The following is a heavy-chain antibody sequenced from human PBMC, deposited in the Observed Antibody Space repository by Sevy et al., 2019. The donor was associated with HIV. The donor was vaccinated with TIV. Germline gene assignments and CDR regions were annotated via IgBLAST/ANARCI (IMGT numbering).Heavy chain of an antibody. D-gene: IGHD2-2*02. Sequence: ASVKVSCKASGYTFTDYYIHWVRQAPGQGFEWMGWINPKSGGTNCAQKFHGRVTMTRDTSISTAYMELSRLRSDDTAVYYCARVVEPAGIDPYYYGVDVWGPGATVTVSS. CDR3: ARVVEPAGIDPYYYGVDV. CDR2: INPKSGGT. V-gene: IGHV1-2*02. CDR1: GYTFTDYY. J-gene: IGHJ6*02.